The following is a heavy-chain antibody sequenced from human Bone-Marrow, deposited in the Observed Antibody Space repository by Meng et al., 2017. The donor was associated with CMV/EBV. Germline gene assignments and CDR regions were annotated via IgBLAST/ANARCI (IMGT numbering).Heavy chain of an antibody. CDR1: GFTFSSYW. Sequence: LALPCAASGFTFSSYWMHWVRQAPGKGLVWVSRINSDGSSTSYADAVKGRFTISRDNAKNTLYLQMNSLRAEDTAVYYCARGYGLSIAARPAFDYWGQGTLVTVSS. J-gene: IGHJ4*02. CDR2: INSDGSST. CDR3: ARGYGLSIAARPAFDY. V-gene: IGHV3-74*01. D-gene: IGHD6-6*01.